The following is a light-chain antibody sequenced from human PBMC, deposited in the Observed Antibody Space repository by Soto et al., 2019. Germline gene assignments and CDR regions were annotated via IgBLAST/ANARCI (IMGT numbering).Light chain of an antibody. J-gene: IGKJ1*01. V-gene: IGKV1-6*01. Sequence: AIQMTQSPSSLSASVGDRVTITCRASQGIRNDLGWYQQKPGKAPKLLIYAASSLQSGVPPRFSGSGSCTDFTLTISSLQPEDFATYYCLQDYNYPWTFGQGTKVEIK. CDR3: LQDYNYPWT. CDR1: QGIRND. CDR2: AAS.